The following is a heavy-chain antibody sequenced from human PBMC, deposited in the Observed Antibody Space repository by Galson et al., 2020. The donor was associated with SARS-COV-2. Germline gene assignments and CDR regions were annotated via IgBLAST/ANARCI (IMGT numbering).Heavy chain of an antibody. V-gene: IGHV4-39*01. CDR1: GGSISSSSYY. J-gene: IGHJ5*02. D-gene: IGHD3-10*01. CDR2: IYYSGST. CDR3: ARHATIWVGELPGGRWFDP. Sequence: ASETLSLTCTVSGGSISSSSYYWGWIRQPPGKGLEWIGSIYYSGSTYYNPSLKSRVTISVDTSKNQFSLKLSSVTAADTAVYYCARHATIWVGELPGGRWFDPWGQGTRVTVSS.